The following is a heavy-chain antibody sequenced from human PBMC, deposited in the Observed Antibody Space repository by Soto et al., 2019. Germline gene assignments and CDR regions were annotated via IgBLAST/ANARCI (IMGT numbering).Heavy chain of an antibody. CDR2: ISYDGSNK. CDR1: GFTFSSYA. J-gene: IGHJ4*02. D-gene: IGHD1-26*01. CDR3: ARDRSGSYWGELDY. V-gene: IGHV3-30-3*01. Sequence: QVQLVESGGGVVQPGRSLRLSCAASGFTFSSYAMHWVRQAPGKGLEWVAVISYDGSNKYYADSVKGRFTISRDNSKNTLYLQMNSLRAEDTAVYYCARDRSGSYWGELDYWGQGTLVNVSS.